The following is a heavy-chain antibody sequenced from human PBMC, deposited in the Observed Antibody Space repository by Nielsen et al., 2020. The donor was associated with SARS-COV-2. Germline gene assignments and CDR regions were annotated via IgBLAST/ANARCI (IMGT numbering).Heavy chain of an antibody. J-gene: IGHJ4*02. Sequence: GESLKISCAASGFTFSSYAMHWVRQAPGKGLEWVAVISYDGSNKYCADSVKGRFTISRDNSKNTLYLQMNSLRAEDTAVYYCAHSSSWLNYFDYWGQGTLVTVSS. CDR2: ISYDGSNK. CDR3: AHSSSWLNYFDY. D-gene: IGHD6-13*01. V-gene: IGHV3-30-3*01. CDR1: GFTFSSYA.